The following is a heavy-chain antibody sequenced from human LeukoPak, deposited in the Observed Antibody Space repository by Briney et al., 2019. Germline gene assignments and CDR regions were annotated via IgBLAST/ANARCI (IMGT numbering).Heavy chain of an antibody. CDR3: ARRLENSGGLDY. CDR1: GYSFTNYW. V-gene: IGHV5-51*01. D-gene: IGHD3-16*01. CDR2: IYPGDSDF. J-gene: IGHJ4*02. Sequence: RGESLKISCKGSGYSFTNYWIGWVRQMPGKGLEWMGIIYPGDSDFKYSPSFQGQVTISADKSINTAYLQWSSLKASDTAIYYCARRLENSGGLDYWGQGTLVTVSS.